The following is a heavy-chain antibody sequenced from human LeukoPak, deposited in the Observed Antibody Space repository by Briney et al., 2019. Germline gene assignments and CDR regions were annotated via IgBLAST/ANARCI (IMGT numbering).Heavy chain of an antibody. CDR1: GFTFSSYG. CDR3: AKDDEVGISIFGVVTETPDYYGMDG. V-gene: IGHV3-30*18. Sequence: GGYLRLSCAASGFTFSSYGMHWVRQAPGKGLEWVAVISYDGSNKYYADSVKGRFTISRDNSKSTVYLQMNSLRAEDTAVYYCAKDDEVGISIFGVVTETPDYYGMDGGGQGTTVTASS. D-gene: IGHD3-3*01. J-gene: IGHJ6*02. CDR2: ISYDGSNK.